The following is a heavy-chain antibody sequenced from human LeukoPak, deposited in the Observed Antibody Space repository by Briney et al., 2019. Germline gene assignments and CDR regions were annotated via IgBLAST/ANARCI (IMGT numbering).Heavy chain of an antibody. CDR3: ARGVDYYDSSGTIDY. J-gene: IGHJ4*02. D-gene: IGHD3-22*01. Sequence: GGSLRLSCAASGFTFSSYAMHWVRQAPGKGLEWVAVVWYDGTKTYSPDSVKGRITISRDDSKNTLYLQMNSLRAEDTAVYHCARGVDYYDSSGTIDYWGQGTLVTVSS. CDR1: GFTFSSYA. V-gene: IGHV3-33*08. CDR2: VWYDGTKT.